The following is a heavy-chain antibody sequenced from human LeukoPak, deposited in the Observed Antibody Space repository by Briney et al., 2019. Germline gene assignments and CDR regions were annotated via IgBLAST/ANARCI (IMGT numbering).Heavy chain of an antibody. CDR3: ARGPGCSGGSCPFNY. Sequence: SVKVSCRASGGTFSSYAISWVRQAPGQGLEWMGGIIPIFGTANYAQKFQGRVTITADESTSTAYMELSSLRSEDTAVYYCARGPGCSGGSCPFNYWGEGTLVTVSS. CDR2: IIPIFGTA. J-gene: IGHJ4*02. CDR1: GGTFSSYA. D-gene: IGHD2-15*01. V-gene: IGHV1-69*13.